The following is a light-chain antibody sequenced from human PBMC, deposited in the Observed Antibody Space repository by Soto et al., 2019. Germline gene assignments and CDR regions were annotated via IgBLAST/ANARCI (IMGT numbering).Light chain of an antibody. Sequence: QSALTQPASVSGSPGQSITISCTGTSSDVGGYNYVSWYQQHTGKAPKLMIYEVSNRPSGVSNRFSGSKSGNTASLTISGLQAEDEADYYCSSYTSSSIDSVFGTGTKLTVL. V-gene: IGLV2-14*01. CDR3: SSYTSSSIDSV. CDR2: EVS. CDR1: SSDVGGYNY. J-gene: IGLJ1*01.